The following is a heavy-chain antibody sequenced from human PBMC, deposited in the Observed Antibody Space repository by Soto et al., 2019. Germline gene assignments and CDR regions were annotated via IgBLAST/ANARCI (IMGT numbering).Heavy chain of an antibody. CDR2: IWYDGSNK. V-gene: IGHV3-33*01. CDR1: GFTLSSYG. D-gene: IGHD3-10*01. CDR3: ARDPHQGFGELYSTVDY. J-gene: IGHJ4*02. Sequence: GGSLRLSCAASGFTLSSYGMHWVRQAPGKGLEWVAVIWYDGSNKYYADSVKGRFTISRDNSKNTLYLQMNSLRAEDTAVYYCARDPHQGFGELYSTVDYWGQGTLVTVSS.